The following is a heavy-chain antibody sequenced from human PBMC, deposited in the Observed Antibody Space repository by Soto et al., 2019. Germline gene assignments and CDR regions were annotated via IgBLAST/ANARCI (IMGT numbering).Heavy chain of an antibody. J-gene: IGHJ3*02. D-gene: IGHD6-13*01. CDR1: GFTFSSYG. Sequence: GGSLRLSCAASGFTFSSYGMHWVRQAPGKGLEWVTVIWYDGSNKYYADSVKGRFTISRDNSKNTLYLQMNSLRAEDTAVYYCARVGSGIAAAGTGAFDIWGQGTMVTVSS. CDR2: IWYDGSNK. CDR3: ARVGSGIAAAGTGAFDI. V-gene: IGHV3-33*01.